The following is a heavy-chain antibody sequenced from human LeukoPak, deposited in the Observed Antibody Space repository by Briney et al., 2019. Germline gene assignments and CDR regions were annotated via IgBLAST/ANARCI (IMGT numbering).Heavy chain of an antibody. D-gene: IGHD2-2*01. J-gene: IGHJ6*03. Sequence: TGGSLRLSYAASGFTFSSYSMNWVRQAPGKGLEWVSAISGDSSYIYYADSVKGRFTISRDNAKNSLYLQMNSLRAEDTAVFYCARDWGGYCSSTSCYSHMDVWGKGTTVTVSS. V-gene: IGHV3-21*01. CDR1: GFTFSSYS. CDR3: ARDWGGYCSSTSCYSHMDV. CDR2: ISGDSSYI.